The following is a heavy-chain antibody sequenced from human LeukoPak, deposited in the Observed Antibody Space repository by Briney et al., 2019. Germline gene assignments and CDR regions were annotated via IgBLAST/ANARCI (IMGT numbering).Heavy chain of an antibody. D-gene: IGHD6-6*01. CDR2: ISYDGGNK. CDR1: GFTFRSHG. Sequence: GGSLRLSXAASGFTFRSHGMHWVRLTPGKGLEWVAFISYDGGNKYYADSVKGRFTISRDNSQNTVYLQMNSLRVEDTALYYCARKQYSESSWVLGAFDLWGQGTMVIVSS. CDR3: ARKQYSESSWVLGAFDL. J-gene: IGHJ3*01. V-gene: IGHV3-30*03.